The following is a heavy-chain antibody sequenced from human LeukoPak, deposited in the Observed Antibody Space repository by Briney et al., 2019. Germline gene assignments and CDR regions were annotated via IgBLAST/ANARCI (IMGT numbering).Heavy chain of an antibody. Sequence: SVKVSCKASGGTFSSYAISWVRQAPGQGLEWMGGIIPIFGTANYAQKFQGRVTITADESTSTAYMELSSLRSEDTAVYYCARGGPRGVPAAASPPDYWGQGTLVTVSS. D-gene: IGHD2-2*01. CDR2: IIPIFGTA. CDR3: ARGGPRGVPAAASPPDY. V-gene: IGHV1-69*01. CDR1: GGTFSSYA. J-gene: IGHJ4*02.